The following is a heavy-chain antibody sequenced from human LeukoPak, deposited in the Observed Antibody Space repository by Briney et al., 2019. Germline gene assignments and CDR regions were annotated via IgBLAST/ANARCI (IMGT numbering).Heavy chain of an antibody. CDR1: GFTFSNYA. J-gene: IGHJ4*02. Sequence: GGSLRLSCAAPGFTFSNYAMHWVRQAPGKGLEWVAVISYDGSTKYYADSVRGRFTISRDNSKNTLHLQMDSLRTEDTAVYYCGRDWDGVRGVKIDSWGQETQVIVSS. V-gene: IGHV3-30-3*01. CDR3: GRDWDGVRGVKIDS. CDR2: ISYDGSTK. D-gene: IGHD3-10*01.